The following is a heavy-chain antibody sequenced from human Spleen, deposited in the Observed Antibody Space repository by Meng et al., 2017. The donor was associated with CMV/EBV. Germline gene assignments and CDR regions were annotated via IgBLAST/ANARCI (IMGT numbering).Heavy chain of an antibody. J-gene: IGHJ4*02. CDR3: ARDRSSGWYDY. D-gene: IGHD6-19*01. V-gene: IGHV3-48*03. CDR2: ISSSGSTI. CDR1: GFSISRYT. Sequence: GESLKISCAASGFSISRYTMNWVRQAPGKGLEWVSYISSSGSTIYYADSVKGRFTISRDNAKNSLYLQMNSLRAEDTAVYYCARDRSSGWYDYWGQGTLVTVSS.